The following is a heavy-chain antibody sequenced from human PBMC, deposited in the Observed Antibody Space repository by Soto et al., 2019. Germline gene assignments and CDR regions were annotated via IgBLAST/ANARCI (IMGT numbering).Heavy chain of an antibody. J-gene: IGHJ4*03. V-gene: IGHV6-1*01. CDR2: TYYRSKWYN. Sequence: SQTLSLTCAISGDSVSSNSAAWNCIRQSPSRGLEWLGRTYYRSKWYNDYAVSVKSRITINPDTSKNQFSLQLNSVTPEDTAVYYGARAVLLPAMPPLDCFDIWGQGALLTASS. CDR1: GDSVSSNSAA. CDR3: ARAVLLPAMPPLDCFDI. D-gene: IGHD2-2*01.